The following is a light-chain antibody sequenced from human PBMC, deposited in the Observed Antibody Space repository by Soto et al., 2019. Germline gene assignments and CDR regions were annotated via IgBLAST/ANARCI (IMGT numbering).Light chain of an antibody. CDR1: QDISNY. CDR3: QKYNSAPWT. Sequence: DIPMTQSPSSLSASVGDRVTITCRASQDISNYLAWYQQKPGKVPELLIYFASTLQSGVPSRFSGSGSETDFTLTITSLQPEDVATYYCQKYNSAPWTFGQGTKVEIK. J-gene: IGKJ1*01. V-gene: IGKV1-27*01. CDR2: FAS.